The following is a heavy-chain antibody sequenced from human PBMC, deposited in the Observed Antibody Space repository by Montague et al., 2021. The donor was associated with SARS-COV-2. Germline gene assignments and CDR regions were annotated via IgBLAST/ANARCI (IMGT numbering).Heavy chain of an antibody. J-gene: IGHJ6*02. CDR1: GVSSSSNW. CDR3: ARDGDVVVAAASSYYYYGMDV. CDR2: IYHSGST. Sequence: SETLSLTCTVSGVSSSSNWWSWVRQPPGKGLEWIGEIYHSGSTNYNPSLKSRVTISVDKSKNQFSLKLSSVTAADTAVYYCARDGDVVVAAASSYYYYGMDVWGQGTTVTVSS. D-gene: IGHD2-15*01. V-gene: IGHV4-4*02.